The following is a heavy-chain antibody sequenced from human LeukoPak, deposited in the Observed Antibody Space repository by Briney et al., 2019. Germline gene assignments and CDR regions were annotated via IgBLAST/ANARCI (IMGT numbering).Heavy chain of an antibody. CDR1: SGSISSSSNY. V-gene: IGHV4-39*01. D-gene: IGHD6-13*01. CDR3: ARQDSGSWTNYYYYMDV. Sequence: PSETLSLTCIVSSGSISSSSNYWGWIRQPPGKGLEWIGNIYYSGSTYYNPSLKSRVTISVDTSRNQFSLKLSSVTAADTAVYYCARQDSGSWTNYYYYMDVWGKGTTVTVSS. CDR2: IYYSGST. J-gene: IGHJ6*03.